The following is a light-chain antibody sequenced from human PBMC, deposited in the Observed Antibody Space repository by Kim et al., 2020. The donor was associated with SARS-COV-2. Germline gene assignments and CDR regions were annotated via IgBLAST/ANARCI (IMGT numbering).Light chain of an antibody. CDR2: ASS. J-gene: IGKJ1*01. CDR1: QSVYSN. Sequence: LSPGERATLSCRASQSVYSNLAWYQQKPGQAPRLLIYASSTRAAGVPARFSGSGSGTEFTLTISSLQSEDFAVYYCQQCNTWPRTFGQGTKVDIK. CDR3: QQCNTWPRT. V-gene: IGKV3-15*01.